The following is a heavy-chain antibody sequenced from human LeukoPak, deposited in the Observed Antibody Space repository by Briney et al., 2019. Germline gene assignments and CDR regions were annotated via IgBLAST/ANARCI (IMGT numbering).Heavy chain of an antibody. CDR1: GLTFSSYT. J-gene: IGHJ6*02. Sequence: SSLKLSCKAYGLTFSSYTISWVRKATGQGLDWMGRTIPILVIANYAHKFQGRVTFTADKNTSTAYMELSSLRSEDMAVYYCARDPPDSGSYRHAYYYYGMDVWGQGTTVTVSS. D-gene: IGHD3-10*01. V-gene: IGHV1-69*04. CDR3: ARDPPDSGSYRHAYYYYGMDV. CDR2: TIPILVIA.